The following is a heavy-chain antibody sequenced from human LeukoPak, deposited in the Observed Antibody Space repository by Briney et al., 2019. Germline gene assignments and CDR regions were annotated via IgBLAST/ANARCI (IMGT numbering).Heavy chain of an antibody. CDR2: ISSSSSTI. Sequence: GGSLRLSCAASGFTFSSYGMNWVRQAPGKGLEWVSYISSSSSTIYYADSVKGRFTISRDNAENSLYLQMNSLRDEDTAVYYCARDLATVVTHSDSRWGQGTLVTVSS. V-gene: IGHV3-48*02. CDR1: GFTFSSYG. D-gene: IGHD4-23*01. CDR3: ARDLATVVTHSDSR. J-gene: IGHJ4*02.